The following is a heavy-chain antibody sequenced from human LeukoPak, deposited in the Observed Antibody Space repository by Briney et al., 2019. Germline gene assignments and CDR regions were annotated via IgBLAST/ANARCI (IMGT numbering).Heavy chain of an antibody. CDR1: GFTFSDYY. Sequence: GGSLRLSCAASGFTFSDYYMSWIRQAPGKWLEWVSSISSSSSYIYYADSVKGRFTISRDNAKNSLYLQMNSLRAEDTGVYYCARDRLSGEYEDYWGQGTVVTVSS. J-gene: IGHJ4*02. D-gene: IGHD4-17*01. CDR3: ARDRLSGEYEDY. V-gene: IGHV3-11*06. CDR2: ISSSSSYI.